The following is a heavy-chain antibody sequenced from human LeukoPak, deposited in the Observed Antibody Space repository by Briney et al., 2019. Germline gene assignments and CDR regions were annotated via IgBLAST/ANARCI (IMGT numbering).Heavy chain of an antibody. CDR3: ATLTWSSSWYLIEDY. Sequence: ASVKVSCKASGYTFTSYDINWVRQATGQGLEWMGWMYPNSGNTGYAQKFQGRVTMTRNTSISTAYMELSSLRSEDTAVYYCATLTWSSSWYLIEDYWGQGTLVTVSS. CDR2: MYPNSGNT. J-gene: IGHJ4*02. CDR1: GYTFTSYD. D-gene: IGHD6-13*01. V-gene: IGHV1-8*01.